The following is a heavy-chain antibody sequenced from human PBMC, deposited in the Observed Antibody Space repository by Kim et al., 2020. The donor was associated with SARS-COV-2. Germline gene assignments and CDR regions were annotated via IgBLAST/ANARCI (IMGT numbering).Heavy chain of an antibody. J-gene: IGHJ4*02. V-gene: IGHV4-30-4*01. D-gene: IGHD3-16*02. CDR3: ASYYDYIWGSYRPKKYFDY. CDR1: GGSISSGDYY. Sequence: SETLSLTCTVSGGSISSGDYYWSWIRQPPGKGLEWIGYIYYSGSTYYNPSLKSRVTISVDTSKNQFSLKLSSVTAADTAVYYCASYYDYIWGSYRPKKYFDYWGQGTLVTVSS. CDR2: IYYSGST.